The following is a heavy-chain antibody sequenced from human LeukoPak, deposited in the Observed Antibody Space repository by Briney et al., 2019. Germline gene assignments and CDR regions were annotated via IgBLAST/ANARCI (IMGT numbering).Heavy chain of an antibody. J-gene: IGHJ5*02. CDR2: ISGDNGKT. D-gene: IGHD6-6*01. Sequence: GESLKISCKASGYTFTSYGISWVRQAPGQGLEWMGWISGDNGKTNYAQKLQGRVTMTTDTSTSTAYMELRSLRSDDTAVYYCAREVATRFDPWGQGTQVTVSS. CDR1: GYTFTSYG. CDR3: AREVATRFDP. V-gene: IGHV1-18*01.